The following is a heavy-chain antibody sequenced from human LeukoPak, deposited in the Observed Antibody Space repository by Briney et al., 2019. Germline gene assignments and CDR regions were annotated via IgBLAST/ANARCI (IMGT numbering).Heavy chain of an antibody. CDR1: GGSISSYY. Sequence: SETLSLTCTVSGGSISSYYWSWIRQPAGKGLEWIGRIYTSGSTNYNPSLKSRVTMSVDTSKNQFSLKLSSVTAAATAVYYCARSRVVVPAARTGYYYYMDVWGKGTTVTVSS. J-gene: IGHJ6*03. CDR2: IYTSGST. V-gene: IGHV4-4*07. CDR3: ARSRVVVPAARTGYYYYMDV. D-gene: IGHD2-2*01.